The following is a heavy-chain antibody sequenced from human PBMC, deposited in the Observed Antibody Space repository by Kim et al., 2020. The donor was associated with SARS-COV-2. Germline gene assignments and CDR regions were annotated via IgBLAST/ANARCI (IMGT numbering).Heavy chain of an antibody. CDR3: ARDLVDRYGMYI. D-gene: IGHD2-15*01. J-gene: IGHJ6*02. Sequence: AASMKGRITITRDHSKNTLYLQMNSLRAEDTAVYYCARDLVDRYGMYIWSQGTTVTVSS. V-gene: IGHV3-66*01.